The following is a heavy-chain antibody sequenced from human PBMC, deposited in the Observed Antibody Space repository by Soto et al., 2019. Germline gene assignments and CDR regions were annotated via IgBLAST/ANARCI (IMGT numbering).Heavy chain of an antibody. Sequence: ASVKVSCKASGYTFTSYDINWVRQATGQGLEWMGWMNPNSGNTGYAQKFQGRVTMTRNTSISTAYMELSSLRSEDTAVYYCARGLGPARWSSSLREYCDYWGQGTLVTVSS. CDR3: ARGLGPARWSSSLREYCDY. V-gene: IGHV1-8*01. CDR2: MNPNSGNT. J-gene: IGHJ4*02. D-gene: IGHD6-6*01. CDR1: GYTFTSYD.